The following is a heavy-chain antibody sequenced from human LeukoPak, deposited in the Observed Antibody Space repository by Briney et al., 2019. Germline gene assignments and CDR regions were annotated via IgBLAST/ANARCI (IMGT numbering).Heavy chain of an antibody. Sequence: ASETLSLTCVVSGYSISSGYYWGWIRQPPGKGLEWIGSIYHSGSTYYNPSLKSRVTISVDTSKNQFSLKLSSVTAADTAVYYCAREITFGGVIVQHFDYWGQGTLVTVSS. D-gene: IGHD3-16*02. CDR3: AREITFGGVIVQHFDY. J-gene: IGHJ4*02. CDR1: GYSISSGYY. CDR2: IYHSGST. V-gene: IGHV4-38-2*02.